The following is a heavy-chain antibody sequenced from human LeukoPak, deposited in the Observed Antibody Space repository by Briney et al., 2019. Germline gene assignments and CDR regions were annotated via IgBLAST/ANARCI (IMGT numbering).Heavy chain of an antibody. D-gene: IGHD6-6*01. CDR1: GYTFTSYG. J-gene: IGHJ6*03. V-gene: IGHV1-18*01. Sequence: ASVKVSCRASGYTFTSYGISWVRQAPGQGLEWMEWISAYNGNTNYAQKLQGRVTMTTDTSTSTAYMELRSLRSDDTAVYYCARGTSSSSLYYYYYMDVWGKGTTVTVSS. CDR2: ISAYNGNT. CDR3: ARGTSSSSLYYYYYMDV.